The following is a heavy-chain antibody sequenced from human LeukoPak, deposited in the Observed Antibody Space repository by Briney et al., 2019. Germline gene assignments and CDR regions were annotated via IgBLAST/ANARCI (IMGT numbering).Heavy chain of an antibody. CDR3: ARNYYDSSGYYYYYYYMDV. Sequence: PSETLSLTCTVSGYFISSGYYWGWIRQPPGKGLEWIGNIYHSGSTHYNPSLKSRVTISIDTSKNQFSLKLSSVTAADTAVYFCARNYYDSSGYYYYYYYMDVWGKGTTVTISS. V-gene: IGHV4-38-2*02. CDR1: GYFISSGYY. CDR2: IYHSGST. J-gene: IGHJ6*03. D-gene: IGHD3-22*01.